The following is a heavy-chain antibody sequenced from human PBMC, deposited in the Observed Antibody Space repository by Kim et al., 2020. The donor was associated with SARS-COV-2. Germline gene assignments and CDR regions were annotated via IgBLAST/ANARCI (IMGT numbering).Heavy chain of an antibody. Sequence: GGSLRLSCAASGFTFSDSAMHWVRRASGKGLEWVGGISSKVDGYATAYSASVRGSITISSDDSRHTVYLQMNSLKTEATAVYSCTRFPGKTLVIWG. CDR1: GFTFSDSA. D-gene: IGHD1-1*01. CDR2: ISSKVDGYAT. J-gene: IGHJ3*02. V-gene: IGHV3-73*01. CDR3: TRFPGKTLVI.